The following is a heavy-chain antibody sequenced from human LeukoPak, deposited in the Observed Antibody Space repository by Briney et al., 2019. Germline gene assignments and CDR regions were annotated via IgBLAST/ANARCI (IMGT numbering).Heavy chain of an antibody. D-gene: IGHD3-10*01. Sequence: GRPLRLSCAASGFTFSRYAMHWVRQAPGKGLEWVAVISYDGSNEYYADSVKGRFTISRDSSENTLYLQMNSLRVEDTAVYYCARVGYYSSGPFSYFDYWGQGTLVTVSS. V-gene: IGHV3-30-3*01. CDR2: ISYDGSNE. CDR3: ARVGYYSSGPFSYFDY. CDR1: GFTFSRYA. J-gene: IGHJ4*02.